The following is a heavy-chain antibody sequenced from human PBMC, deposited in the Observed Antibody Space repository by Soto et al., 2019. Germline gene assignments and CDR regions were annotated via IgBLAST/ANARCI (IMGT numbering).Heavy chain of an antibody. CDR3: ARGGAIWFGELSTDY. Sequence: QIQLVQSGAELKKPGASVKVSCKASGYIFTNSGVTWVRQAPGQGLEWMGWINTYNGNTIYAQKLQGRVTMTTDTSTSTVYMELRSLRSDDTAVYYCARGGAIWFGELSTDYWGQGTLVTVSS. CDR2: INTYNGNT. D-gene: IGHD3-10*01. V-gene: IGHV1-18*01. J-gene: IGHJ4*02. CDR1: GYIFTNSG.